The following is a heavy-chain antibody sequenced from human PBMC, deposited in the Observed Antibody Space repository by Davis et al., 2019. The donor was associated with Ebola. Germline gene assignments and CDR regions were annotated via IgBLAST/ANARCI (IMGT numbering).Heavy chain of an antibody. J-gene: IGHJ4*02. CDR2: IYAGDSDT. V-gene: IGHV5-51*01. Sequence: GESLKISCKGSGYSFTNYWIAWVRQTPAKGLEWMGIIYAGDSDTRYSPSFEGQVTISVDRSISTAYLQWSSLKASDIAMYYCARQESLYGSSDYWGQGTLVTVSS. CDR3: ARQESLYGSSDY. CDR1: GYSFTNYW. D-gene: IGHD2/OR15-2a*01.